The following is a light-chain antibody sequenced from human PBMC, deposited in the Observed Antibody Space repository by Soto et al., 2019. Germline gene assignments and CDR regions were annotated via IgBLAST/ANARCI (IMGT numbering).Light chain of an antibody. CDR2: CAS. CDR3: QQYDDWLRLT. Sequence: DIVMTQSPATLSVSPGERATLSCRASQSVNIYLAWYQQKPGQAPRLLIFCASSRATGIPARFSGSGSGTEFYLTISSLQSADFAVYFCQQYDDWLRLTFGGGTKVEIK. CDR1: QSVNIY. V-gene: IGKV3D-15*01. J-gene: IGKJ4*01.